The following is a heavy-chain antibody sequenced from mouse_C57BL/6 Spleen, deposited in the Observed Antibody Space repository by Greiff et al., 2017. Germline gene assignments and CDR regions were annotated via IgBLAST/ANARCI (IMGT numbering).Heavy chain of an antibody. CDR1: GFTFSSYA. J-gene: IGHJ1*03. D-gene: IGHD1-3*01. Sequence: EVKLVESGGGLVKPGGSLKLSCAASGFTFSSYAMSWVRQTPEKRLEWVATISDGGSYTYYPDNVKGRFTISRDNAKNNLYLQMSHLKSEDTAMYYCARETNFDVWGTGTTVTVSS. V-gene: IGHV5-4*01. CDR2: ISDGGSYT. CDR3: ARETNFDV.